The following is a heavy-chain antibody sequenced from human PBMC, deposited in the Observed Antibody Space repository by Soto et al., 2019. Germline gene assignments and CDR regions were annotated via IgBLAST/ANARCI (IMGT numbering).Heavy chain of an antibody. D-gene: IGHD2-15*01. Sequence: GASVKVSCKASGGTFSSYAISWVRQAPGQGLEWMGGIIPIFGTANYAQKFQGRVTITADKSTSTAYMELSSLRSEDTAVYYCASCYGPVKSYYYYYGMDVWGQGTTVTVSS. CDR2: IIPIFGTA. J-gene: IGHJ6*02. CDR1: GGTFSSYA. CDR3: ASCYGPVKSYYYYYGMDV. V-gene: IGHV1-69*06.